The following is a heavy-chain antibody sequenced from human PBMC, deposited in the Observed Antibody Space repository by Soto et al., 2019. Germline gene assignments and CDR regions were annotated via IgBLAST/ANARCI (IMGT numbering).Heavy chain of an antibody. CDR2: IYHIGST. J-gene: IGHJ5*01. D-gene: IGHD6-19*01. CDR1: GRSVRSGGYS. V-gene: IGHV4-31*03. CDR3: VRDRALDSSGHWFDS. Sequence: SESLSPPCPASGRSVRSGGYSWTWIRQHPGKGLARLGYIYHIGSTTYNPSIKSRLSMSLDTSKNQFSLNLAAVTAADTAIYYCVRDRALDSSGHWFDSWGQGTLVTVSS.